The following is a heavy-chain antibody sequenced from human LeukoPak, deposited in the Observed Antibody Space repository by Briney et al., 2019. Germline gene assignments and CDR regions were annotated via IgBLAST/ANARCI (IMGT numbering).Heavy chain of an antibody. J-gene: IGHJ6*03. V-gene: IGHV4-28*03. CDR1: GYSISSSNW. CDR3: AREMWLVYPPDPYYYYYMDV. Sequence: SETLSLTCAVSGYSISSSNWWGWIRPPPGKGLEWIGYIYYSGSTNYNPSLKSRVTMSVDTSKNQFSLKLSSVTAADTAVYYCAREMWLVYPPDPYYYYYMDVWGKGTTVTISS. D-gene: IGHD6-19*01. CDR2: IYYSGST.